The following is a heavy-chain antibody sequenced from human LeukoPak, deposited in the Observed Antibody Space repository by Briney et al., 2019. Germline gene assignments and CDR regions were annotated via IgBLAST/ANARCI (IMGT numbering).Heavy chain of an antibody. Sequence: PSETLSLTCNVSGFSITNGNYWGWIRQPPGKGLEWIGSLHQSGTTYYNASLKSRVTLSVDSSKNQFSLHLSSVTAADTAMYHCVRSGLGYCDTSTCFLNWFDPWGQGILVTVS. V-gene: IGHV4-38-2*02. D-gene: IGHD2-2*01. J-gene: IGHJ5*02. CDR1: GFSITNGNY. CDR3: VRSGLGYCDTSTCFLNWFDP. CDR2: LHQSGTT.